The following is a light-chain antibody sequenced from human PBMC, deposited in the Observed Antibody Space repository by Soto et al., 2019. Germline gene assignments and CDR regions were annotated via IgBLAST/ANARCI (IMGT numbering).Light chain of an antibody. CDR3: CSYAGSYTWV. Sequence: QSVLTQPRSVSGSPGQSVTLSCTGTSSDVGSYNYVSWYQQHPGKAPKLMIDDVNKRPSGVPDRFAGSRSGNTASLTISGLQAEDEAYYYFCSYAGSYTWVFGGGTKLTVL. V-gene: IGLV2-11*01. J-gene: IGLJ3*02. CDR2: DVN. CDR1: SSDVGSYNY.